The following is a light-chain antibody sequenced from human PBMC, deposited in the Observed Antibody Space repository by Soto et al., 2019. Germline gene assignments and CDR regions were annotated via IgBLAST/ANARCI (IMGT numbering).Light chain of an antibody. CDR3: QQYGSSGT. Sequence: PGERATLSCRASQTVSSARLAWFQQKPGQAPRLLIYGASNRATGIPDRFSGXXXGXXXXLTXXRLEPEDFAVYYCQQYGSSGTFGQGTKVDI. CDR2: GAS. J-gene: IGKJ1*01. V-gene: IGKV3-20*01. CDR1: QTVSSAR.